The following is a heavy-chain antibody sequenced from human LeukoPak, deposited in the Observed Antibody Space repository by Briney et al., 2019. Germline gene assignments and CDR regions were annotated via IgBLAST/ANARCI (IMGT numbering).Heavy chain of an antibody. V-gene: IGHV4-59*08. J-gene: IGHJ4*02. Sequence: SETLSLTCTVSGGSISRYYGSWSRQPPGKGLGWIGYIYYSGSTNHNPSLKCRVTISVDTSKNQFSLKLSSVTAAATAVYYCARHSHSDSSWFYFDYWGQGTLVTVSS. D-gene: IGHD6-13*01. CDR2: IYYSGST. CDR3: ARHSHSDSSWFYFDY. CDR1: GGSISRYY.